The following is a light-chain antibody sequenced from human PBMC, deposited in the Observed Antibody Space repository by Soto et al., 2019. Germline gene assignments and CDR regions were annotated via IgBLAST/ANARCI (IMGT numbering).Light chain of an antibody. J-gene: IGLJ2*01. CDR2: EGS. CDR3: SSYTSTNTVV. V-gene: IGLV2-14*01. Sequence: QSALTQPASVSGSLGQSITISCTGTSSDVGGYQYVSWYQQHPGKAPKNMIYEGSHRPSGVSDRFSGSKSGNTASLTISGLQAEYEANYYCSSYTSTNTVVFGGGTKLTVL. CDR1: SSDVGGYQY.